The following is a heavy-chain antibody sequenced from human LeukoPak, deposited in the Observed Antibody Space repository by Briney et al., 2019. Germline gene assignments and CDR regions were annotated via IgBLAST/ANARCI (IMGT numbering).Heavy chain of an antibody. D-gene: IGHD5-12*01. Sequence: GGSLRLSCAASGFTFSSYAMSWVRQAPGKGLEWVSVISDNSVITYYADSVRGRFTISRDNSKNTLFLLMNSLRSEDTAVYYCARDNIVASYVARFDYWGQGTLVTVSS. CDR3: ARDNIVASYVARFDY. V-gene: IGHV3-23*01. CDR1: GFTFSSYA. CDR2: ISDNSVIT. J-gene: IGHJ4*02.